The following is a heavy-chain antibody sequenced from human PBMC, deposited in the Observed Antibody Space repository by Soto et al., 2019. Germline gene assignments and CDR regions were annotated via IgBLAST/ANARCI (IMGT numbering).Heavy chain of an antibody. D-gene: IGHD3-10*01. J-gene: IGHJ4*02. CDR2: IYYSGST. CDR1: GGSISSYY. Sequence: PSETLSLTCTVPGGSISSYYWSWIRQPPGKGLEWIGHIYYSGSTNYNPSLKSRVTISVDTSKNQFSLKLSSVTAADTAVYYCARNVGYGSGSFGYWGQGTLVTVSS. V-gene: IGHV4-59*01. CDR3: ARNVGYGSGSFGY.